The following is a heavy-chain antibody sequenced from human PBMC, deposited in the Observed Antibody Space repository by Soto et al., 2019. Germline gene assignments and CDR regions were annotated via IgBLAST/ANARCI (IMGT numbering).Heavy chain of an antibody. CDR1: GYTFTSYG. CDR3: ARDGAPLVLRFWSGGTERYYYMDV. J-gene: IGHJ6*03. D-gene: IGHD2-15*01. Sequence: ASVKVSCKASGYTFTSYGISWVRQAPGQGLEWMGWISAYNGNTNYAQKLQGRVTMTKDTSTSKAYMELRGLRSDDTAVYYCARDGAPLVLRFWSGGTERYYYMDVWGKGTTVTVSS. V-gene: IGHV1-18*01. CDR2: ISAYNGNT.